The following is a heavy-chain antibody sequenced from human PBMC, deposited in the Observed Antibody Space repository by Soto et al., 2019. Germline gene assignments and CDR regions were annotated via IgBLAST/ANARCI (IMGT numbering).Heavy chain of an antibody. CDR1: GFTFSSYA. Sequence: GGSLRLSCAASGFTFSSYAMSWVRQAPGKGLEWVSAISGSGGSTYYADSVKGRFTISRDNSKNTLYLQMNSLRAEDTAVYYWAKDAGIPYYDFWSGYWYFDYWGQGTLVTVSS. CDR3: AKDAGIPYYDFWSGYWYFDY. J-gene: IGHJ4*02. CDR2: ISGSGGST. V-gene: IGHV3-23*01. D-gene: IGHD3-3*01.